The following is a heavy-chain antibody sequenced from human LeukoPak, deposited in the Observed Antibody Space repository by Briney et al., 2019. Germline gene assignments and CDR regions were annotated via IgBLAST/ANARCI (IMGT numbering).Heavy chain of an antibody. Sequence: SETLSLTCTVSGGSISSYYWSWIQQPPGKGMEWIGYIYYTGNTNYNPSLKSRVTISVDTSKNQFSLNLSSVTAADTAVYYCASLAVAGSYDAFDIWGQGTMVTVSS. CDR1: GGSISSYY. CDR2: IYYTGNT. V-gene: IGHV4-59*08. J-gene: IGHJ3*02. D-gene: IGHD6-19*01. CDR3: ASLAVAGSYDAFDI.